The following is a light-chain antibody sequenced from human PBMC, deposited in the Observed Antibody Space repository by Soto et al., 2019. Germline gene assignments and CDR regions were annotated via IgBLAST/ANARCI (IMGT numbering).Light chain of an antibody. Sequence: DIEMTQSPDTVSVSPGEGAILSCRASENVRSNLAWYHQQRGQVPRLVIYDASTRATGVPARISGSGSGTEFTLYIRSLQSEDLGVYYCLQYNHWPPNTFGQGTKLEIK. CDR1: ENVRSN. CDR2: DAS. J-gene: IGKJ2*01. V-gene: IGKV3-15*01. CDR3: LQYNHWPPNT.